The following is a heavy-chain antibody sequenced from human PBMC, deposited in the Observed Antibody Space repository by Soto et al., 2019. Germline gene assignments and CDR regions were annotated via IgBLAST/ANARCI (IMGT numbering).Heavy chain of an antibody. V-gene: IGHV3-48*03. CDR1: GFTFSSYE. D-gene: IGHD1-26*01. CDR2: ISSSGSTI. CDR3: ARLSVWALMYYFDY. Sequence: EVQLVESGGGLVQPGGSLRLSCAASGFTFSSYEMNWVRQAPGKGLEWVSYISSSGSTIYYADSVKGRFTISRDNAKNSLDLQMNSLRAEDTAVYYCARLSVWALMYYFDYWGQGTLVTVSS. J-gene: IGHJ4*02.